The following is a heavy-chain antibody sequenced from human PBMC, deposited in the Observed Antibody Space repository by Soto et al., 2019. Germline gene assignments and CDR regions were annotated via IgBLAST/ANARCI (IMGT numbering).Heavy chain of an antibody. CDR3: AKDVTGAGGGDC. Sequence: EVQLLESGGGLVQPGGSLRLSCAASGFTFSSYAMSWVRQAPGKGLEWVSTIKSGGDTTFYADPVKGRFTISRDDSKNTLYLQMNSLRAEDTATYYCAKDVTGAGGGDCWGQGTLVTVSP. J-gene: IGHJ4*02. D-gene: IGHD1-20*01. CDR1: GFTFSSYA. CDR2: IKSGGDTT. V-gene: IGHV3-23*01.